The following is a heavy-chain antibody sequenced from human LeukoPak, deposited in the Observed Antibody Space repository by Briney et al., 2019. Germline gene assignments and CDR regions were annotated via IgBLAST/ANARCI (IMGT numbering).Heavy chain of an antibody. CDR2: IYHSGST. Sequence: SGTLSLTCAVSGGSISSSNWWSWVRQPPEKGLEWIGEIYHSGSTSYNPSLKSRVTISVDKSKNQFSLQLNSVTPEDTAVYYCAREWSEWLRHSQTKYFDYWGQGTLVTVSS. CDR3: AREWSEWLRHSQTKYFDY. J-gene: IGHJ4*02. D-gene: IGHD5-12*01. V-gene: IGHV4-4*02. CDR1: GGSISSSNW.